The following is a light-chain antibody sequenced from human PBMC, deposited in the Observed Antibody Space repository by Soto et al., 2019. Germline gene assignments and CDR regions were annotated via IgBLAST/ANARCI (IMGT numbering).Light chain of an antibody. Sequence: EIVMTQSPATLSVSPGERATLSCRASQSVSSNLAWYQQKPCQAPRLLIYGASTRATGIPARFWGSGSGTEFTLTISSLQSEDFAVYYCQHYNNWPPWTFGQGTKVDIK. CDR2: GAS. J-gene: IGKJ1*01. CDR1: QSVSSN. V-gene: IGKV3-15*01. CDR3: QHYNNWPPWT.